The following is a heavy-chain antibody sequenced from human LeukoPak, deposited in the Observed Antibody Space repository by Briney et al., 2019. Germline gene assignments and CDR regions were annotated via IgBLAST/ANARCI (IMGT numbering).Heavy chain of an antibody. CDR3: ARQDPEYYSNPPDWYFDL. CDR1: GYVFASYW. J-gene: IGHJ2*01. CDR2: VFPGNSEI. D-gene: IGHD2/OR15-2a*01. Sequence: GESLKISCKGSGYVFASYWIAWVRQMPGKGLECMGVVFPGNSEIRYSPSFQGLVTISADKSISTAYLQWNSLRASDSAMYHCARQDPEYYSNPPDWYFDLWGRGTLVTVSS. V-gene: IGHV5-51*01.